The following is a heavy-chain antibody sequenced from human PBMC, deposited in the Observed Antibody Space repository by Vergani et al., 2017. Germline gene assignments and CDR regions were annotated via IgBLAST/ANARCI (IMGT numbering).Heavy chain of an antibody. V-gene: IGHV3-7*01. D-gene: IGHD4-17*01. J-gene: IGHJ4*02. Sequence: EVQLVESGGGLVQPGGSLRLSCAASGFRFSNYWMHWLRQAPGKGLEWVAAIKGDGSAKQYVESVKGRFTISRDNSKNTLYLQMNSLRAEDTAVYYCGGGDYPGRYFDCWGQGTLVTVSS. CDR2: IKGDGSAK. CDR3: GGGDYPGRYFDC. CDR1: GFRFSNYW.